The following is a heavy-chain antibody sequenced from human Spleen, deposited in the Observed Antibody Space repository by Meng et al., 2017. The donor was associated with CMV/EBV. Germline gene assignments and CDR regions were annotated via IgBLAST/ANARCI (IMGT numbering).Heavy chain of an antibody. Sequence: VRLGESGGGLVQPGGSLRLSCAASGFTFSSYAMSWVRQAPGKGLEWVSGISGSGGSTDYAESVKGRFTISRDNSKNTLYLQMNSLKAEDTAIYYCAGWPPDYWGQGTLVTVSS. CDR2: ISGSGGST. D-gene: IGHD6-19*01. CDR1: GFTFSSYA. CDR3: AGWPPDY. V-gene: IGHV3-23*04. J-gene: IGHJ4*02.